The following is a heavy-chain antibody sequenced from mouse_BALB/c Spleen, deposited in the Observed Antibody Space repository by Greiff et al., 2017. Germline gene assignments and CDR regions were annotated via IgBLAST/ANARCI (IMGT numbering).Heavy chain of an antibody. D-gene: IGHD3-3*01. J-gene: IGHJ4*01. CDR1: GFTFSDYG. CDR3: AGGGGPKAMDY. Sequence: EVKLVESGGGLVQPGGSRKLSCAASGFTFSDYGMAWVRQAPGKGPEWVAFISNLAYSIYYADTVTGRFTISRENAKNTLYLEMSSLRSEDTAMYYCAGGGGPKAMDYWGQGTSVTVSS. V-gene: IGHV5-15*02. CDR2: ISNLAYSI.